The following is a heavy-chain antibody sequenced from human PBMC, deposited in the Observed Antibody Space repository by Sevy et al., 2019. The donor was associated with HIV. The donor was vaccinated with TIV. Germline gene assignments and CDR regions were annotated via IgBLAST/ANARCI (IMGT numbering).Heavy chain of an antibody. CDR3: ARLSSCGGDCYYFDY. CDR1: GFTFSHYA. D-gene: IGHD2-21*02. J-gene: IGHJ4*02. Sequence: GGSLRLSCAASGFTFSHYALHWVRQAPGKGLEWVAIMSYVGNSENYAYSVKGRFTISRDNSKNALYLQMNSLRAEDTAVYYCARLSSCGGDCYYFDYWGQGTLVTVSS. CDR2: MSYVGNSE. V-gene: IGHV3-30*04.